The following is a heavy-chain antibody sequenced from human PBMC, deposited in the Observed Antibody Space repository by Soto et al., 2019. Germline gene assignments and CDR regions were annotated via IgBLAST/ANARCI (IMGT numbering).Heavy chain of an antibody. V-gene: IGHV3-23*01. Sequence: EVQLLESGGGLVQPGGSLRLYCAASGFTFSSYAMSWVRQAPGKGLEWVSAISGSGGSTYYADSVKGRFTISRDNSKNTLYLQMNSLRAEDTAVYYCAKSGVAVIAAAGDYWGQGTLVTVSS. CDR3: AKSGVAVIAAAGDY. CDR2: ISGSGGST. J-gene: IGHJ4*02. CDR1: GFTFSSYA. D-gene: IGHD6-13*01.